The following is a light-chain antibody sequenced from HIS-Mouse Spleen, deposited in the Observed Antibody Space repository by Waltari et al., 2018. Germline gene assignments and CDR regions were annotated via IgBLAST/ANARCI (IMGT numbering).Light chain of an antibody. Sequence: ELVFTQSPATLSLSPGERSTISCRASQSVSSYLAWSQQKPGQAPRLLIYDASNRATGIPARFSGSGSGTDFTLTISSLEPEDFAVYYCQQRSNWPYTFGQGTKLEIK. CDR1: QSVSSY. CDR2: DAS. V-gene: IGKV3-11*01. CDR3: QQRSNWPYT. J-gene: IGKJ2*01.